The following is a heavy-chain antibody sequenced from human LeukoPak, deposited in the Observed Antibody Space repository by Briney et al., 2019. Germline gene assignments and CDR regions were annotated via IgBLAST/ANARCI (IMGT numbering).Heavy chain of an antibody. D-gene: IGHD5-18*01. J-gene: IGHJ5*02. CDR1: GFNFSNYW. CDR2: IKADGSEK. Sequence: GGSLRLSCAASGFNFSNYWMSWVRQAPGKGLEWVATIKADGSEKYYVDSVKGRFTISRDNAKNSLSLRMNSLRAEDTAMYYCARGGYNYNPWGQGTLVTVSS. CDR3: ARGGYNYNP. V-gene: IGHV3-7*01.